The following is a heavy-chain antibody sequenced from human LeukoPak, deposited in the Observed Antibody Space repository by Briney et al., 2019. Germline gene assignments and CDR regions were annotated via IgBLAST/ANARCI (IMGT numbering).Heavy chain of an antibody. D-gene: IGHD6-13*01. CDR1: GFIFSNYG. CDR3: AKGDSN. J-gene: IGHJ4*02. Sequence: GGSLRLSCTTSGFIFSNYGFHWVRQAPGKGLEWVALIRNDIPKDGINKYYADSVRGRFTISRDNSKNTVYLQMNSLRVADTAMYYCAKGDSNWGKGTLVTVSS. CDR2: IPKDGINK. V-gene: IGHV3-30*02.